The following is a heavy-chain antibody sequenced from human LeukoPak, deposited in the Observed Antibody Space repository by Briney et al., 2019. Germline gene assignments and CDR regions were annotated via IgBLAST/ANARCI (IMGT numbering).Heavy chain of an antibody. Sequence: SQTLSLTCTVSGGSISSGSYYWSWIRQPSGKGLEWIGRIYTSGSTNYNPSLKSRVTISVDTSKNQFSLKLSSVTAADTAVYYCAIKYSRGPNAFDIWGQGTMVTVSS. CDR1: GGSISSGSYY. J-gene: IGHJ3*02. CDR3: AIKYSRGPNAFDI. CDR2: IYTSGST. D-gene: IGHD6-6*01. V-gene: IGHV4-61*02.